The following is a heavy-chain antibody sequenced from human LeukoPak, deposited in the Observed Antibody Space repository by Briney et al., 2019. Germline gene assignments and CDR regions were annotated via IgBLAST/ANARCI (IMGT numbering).Heavy chain of an antibody. V-gene: IGHV3-73*01. CDR2: IRSKANGYAT. D-gene: IGHD2-2*01. CDR1: GFTFSGSA. Sequence: GGSLRLSCAASGFTFSGSAMHWVRQASGKGLEWVGRIRSKANGYATAYAASVKGRFTISRDDSKNTAYLQMNSLKTEDTAVYYCTRHKDIVVLFGYYYMDVWGKGTTVTVSS. J-gene: IGHJ6*03. CDR3: TRHKDIVVLFGYYYMDV.